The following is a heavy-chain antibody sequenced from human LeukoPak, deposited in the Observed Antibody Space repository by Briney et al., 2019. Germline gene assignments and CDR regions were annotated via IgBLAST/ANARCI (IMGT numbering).Heavy chain of an antibody. Sequence: SETLSLTCTVSGGSISSYYWSWIRQPPGKGLEWIGYIYYSGSTNYNPSLKSRVTISVDTSKNQFSLKLSSVTAADTAVYYCARPTAEETLDAFDIWGQGTMVTVSS. CDR3: ARPTAEETLDAFDI. CDR2: IYYSGST. V-gene: IGHV4-59*01. D-gene: IGHD3-16*01. J-gene: IGHJ3*02. CDR1: GGSISSYY.